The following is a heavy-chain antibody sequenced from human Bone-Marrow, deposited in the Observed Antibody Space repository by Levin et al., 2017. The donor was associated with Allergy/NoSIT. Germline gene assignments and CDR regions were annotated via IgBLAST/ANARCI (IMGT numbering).Heavy chain of an antibody. J-gene: IGHJ5*02. CDR2: INSDGSNT. V-gene: IGHV3-74*01. CDR3: ARGGCSSTSWLDN. CDR1: GFTFSNYW. Sequence: SCAASGFTFSNYWMHWVRQAPGKGLVWVSHINSDGSNTNYADSVKGRFTISRDNAKNTLYLQMNSLRDEDTAVYYCARGGCSSTSWLDNWGQGTLVTVSP. D-gene: IGHD2-2*01.